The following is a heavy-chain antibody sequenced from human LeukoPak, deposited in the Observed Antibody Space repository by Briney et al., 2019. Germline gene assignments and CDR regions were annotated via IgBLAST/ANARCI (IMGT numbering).Heavy chain of an antibody. Sequence: SETLSLTCTVSGGSISSYYWSWIRQPPGKGLEWIGYIYYSGSTNYNPSLKSRVTISVDPSKNQFSLKLSSVTAADTAVYYCARAGGRVTHFDYWGQGTLVTVSS. J-gene: IGHJ4*02. D-gene: IGHD2-15*01. CDR3: ARAGGRVTHFDY. CDR1: GGSISSYY. V-gene: IGHV4-59*01. CDR2: IYYSGST.